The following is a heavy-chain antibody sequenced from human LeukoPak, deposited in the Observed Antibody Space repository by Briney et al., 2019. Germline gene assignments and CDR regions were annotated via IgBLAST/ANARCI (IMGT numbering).Heavy chain of an antibody. CDR1: GGSISNYF. Sequence: SETLSLTCTASGGSISNYFWSWIRQPAGKGLEWIGRIYSSGSTDYNPSLKSRVTMSVDTSKNQFSLKLTSVTAADTAVYYCARYSSSSKFDYWGQGTLVTVSS. D-gene: IGHD6-6*01. CDR2: IYSSGST. CDR3: ARYSSSSKFDY. V-gene: IGHV4-4*07. J-gene: IGHJ4*02.